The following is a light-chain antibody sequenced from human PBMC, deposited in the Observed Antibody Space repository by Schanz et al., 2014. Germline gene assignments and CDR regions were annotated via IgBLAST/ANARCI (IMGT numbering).Light chain of an antibody. CDR3: QSYDSSLSASV. Sequence: QSVLTQPPSVSAAPGQKVTISCSGSSSEIGDNYVSWYQHIPGTAPKVLIYDNHYRPSGIPDRFSGSKSGTSATLDITGLQAEDEADYYCQSYDSSLSASVFGGGTKLTVL. V-gene: IGLV1-51*01. J-gene: IGLJ3*02. CDR1: SSEIGDNY. CDR2: DNH.